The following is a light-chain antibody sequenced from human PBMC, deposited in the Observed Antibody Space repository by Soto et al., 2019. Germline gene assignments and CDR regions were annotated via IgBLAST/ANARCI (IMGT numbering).Light chain of an antibody. CDR2: GAS. CDR1: QSLNRN. V-gene: IGKV3D-15*01. Sequence: EILMTQSPATLSVSPGERATLSCRASQSLNRNLAWYQQKPGQAPRLIIYGASPRASGIPARFSGSGSGTEFTLTIRSLQSEDFALYYCQHYNDWPPAFTCGPGTKVDL. J-gene: IGKJ3*01. CDR3: QHYNDWPPAFT.